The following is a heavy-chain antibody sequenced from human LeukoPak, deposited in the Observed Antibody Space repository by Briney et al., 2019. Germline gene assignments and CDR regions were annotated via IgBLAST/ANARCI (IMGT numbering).Heavy chain of an antibody. Sequence: ASVKVSCKASGGTFSSYATSWVRQAPGQGLEWMGGIIPIFGTANYAQKFQGRVTITADESTSTAYMELSSLRSEDTAVYYCARDFGGSYDQEFDYWGQGTLVTVSS. CDR2: IIPIFGTA. CDR1: GGTFSSYA. J-gene: IGHJ4*02. CDR3: ARDFGGSYDQEFDY. D-gene: IGHD1-26*01. V-gene: IGHV1-69*13.